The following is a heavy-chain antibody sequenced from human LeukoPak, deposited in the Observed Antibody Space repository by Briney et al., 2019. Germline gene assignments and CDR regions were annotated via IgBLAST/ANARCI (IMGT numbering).Heavy chain of an antibody. D-gene: IGHD2-15*01. CDR1: GFTFSSYS. Sequence: PGGSLRLSCAASGFTFSSYSMNWVRQAPGKGLEWVAFIRYDGSNKYYADSVKGRFTISRDNSKNTLYLQMNSLRAEDTAVYYCAKTIVVVVAATPNTAIDYWGQGTLVTVSS. CDR3: AKTIVVVVAATPNTAIDY. V-gene: IGHV3-30*02. CDR2: IRYDGSNK. J-gene: IGHJ4*02.